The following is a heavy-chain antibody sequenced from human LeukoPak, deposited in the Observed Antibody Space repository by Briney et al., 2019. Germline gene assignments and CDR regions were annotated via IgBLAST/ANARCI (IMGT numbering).Heavy chain of an antibody. V-gene: IGHV4-61*08. D-gene: IGHD4-17*01. CDR3: ARAPNHYADSFDY. CDR2: IYYSGST. CDR1: GGSTSSSGYY. Sequence: SETLSLTCTVSGGSTSSSGYYWGWVRQPPGKGLEWIGYIYYSGSTNYNPSLESRVTISIDTSKNQFSLKLSSVTAADTAVYYCARAPNHYADSFDYWGQGTLATVSS. J-gene: IGHJ4*02.